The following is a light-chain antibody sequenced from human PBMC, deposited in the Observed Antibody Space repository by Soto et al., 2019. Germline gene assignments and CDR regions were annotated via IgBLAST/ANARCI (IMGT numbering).Light chain of an antibody. Sequence: SYELTQPPSVSVAPGQTARITCGGNNIGSKSVHWYQQKPGQAPVLVVYDDSDRPSGIPERFSGSNSGNTATLTIRRVEAGDEADYYCQVWDSRSDLNVFGSGTQLTVL. J-gene: IGLJ6*01. CDR3: QVWDSRSDLNV. CDR2: DDS. V-gene: IGLV3-21*02. CDR1: NIGSKS.